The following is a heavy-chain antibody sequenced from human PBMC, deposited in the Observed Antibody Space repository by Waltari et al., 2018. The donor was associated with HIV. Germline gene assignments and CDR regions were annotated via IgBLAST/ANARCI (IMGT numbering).Heavy chain of an antibody. Sequence: EVQLVASGGGLVQPGGSLRLSFPASGFTLSSSSMTWFRQAPGKGLEWVSAISGSGSSTFYADSVKGRFTISRDNSKNTLYLQMNSLRAEDTAVFYCAKDIVGATNYWGQGTLVTVSS. CDR1: GFTLSSSS. CDR3: AKDIVGATNY. D-gene: IGHD1-26*01. CDR2: ISGSGSST. V-gene: IGHV3-23*04. J-gene: IGHJ4*02.